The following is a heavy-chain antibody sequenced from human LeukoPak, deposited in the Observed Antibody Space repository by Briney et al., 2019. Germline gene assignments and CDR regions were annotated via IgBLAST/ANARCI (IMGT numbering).Heavy chain of an antibody. V-gene: IGHV4-4*07. Sequence: PSETLSLTCTVSGGSISTYIWSWIRQTAGKGLEWIGRISDSGSTRYNPSLKSRLTMSVDTSKNQFSLKLDSVTAADTAVYYCARGQGATVPQVGKNWFDPWGQGTRVIVSS. D-gene: IGHD1-26*01. CDR1: GGSISTYI. J-gene: IGHJ5*02. CDR2: ISDSGST. CDR3: ARGQGATVPQVGKNWFDP.